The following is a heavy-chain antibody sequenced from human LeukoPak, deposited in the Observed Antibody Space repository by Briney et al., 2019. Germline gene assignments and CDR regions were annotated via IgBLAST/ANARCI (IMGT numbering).Heavy chain of an antibody. V-gene: IGHV1-45*02. CDR1: GYTFTGYY. CDR2: ITPFNGNT. D-gene: IGHD2-15*01. J-gene: IGHJ3*02. Sequence: GASVKVSCKASGYTFTGYYMHWVRQAPGQGLEWMGWITPFNGNTNYAQKFQDRVTITRDRSMSTAYMELSSLRSEDTAMYYCAGPTADCSGGSCYSDAFDIWGQGTMVTVSS. CDR3: AGPTADCSGGSCYSDAFDI.